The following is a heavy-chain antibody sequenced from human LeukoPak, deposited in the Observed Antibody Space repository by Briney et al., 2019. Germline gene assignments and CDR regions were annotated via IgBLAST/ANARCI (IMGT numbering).Heavy chain of an antibody. V-gene: IGHV4-39*01. D-gene: IGHD1-26*01. CDR3: ARRIVPPSGHPRKYYFDY. CDR2: IYYSGST. J-gene: IGHJ4*02. Sequence: PSETLSLTCAVYGGSFSGYYWGWIRQPPGKGLEWIGSIYYSGSTYYNPSLKSRVTISVDTSKNQFSLKLSSVTAADTAVYYCARRIVPPSGHPRKYYFDYWGQGTLVTVSS. CDR1: GGSFSGYY.